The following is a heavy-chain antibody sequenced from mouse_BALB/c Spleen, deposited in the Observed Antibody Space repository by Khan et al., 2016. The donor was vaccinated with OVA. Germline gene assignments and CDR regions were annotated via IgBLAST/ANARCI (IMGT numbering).Heavy chain of an antibody. J-gene: IGHJ3*01. CDR3: AGAFYYGAWFAY. Sequence: QVQLQQSGPGLVAPSQTLSITCTVSGFSVTNYGVHWVRQPPGKGLEWLGVIWAGGSTNRNSALMSRLSISKDDSKSQVFLTMNSLQTDDTAIYYCAGAFYYGAWFAYWGQGTLVTVSA. V-gene: IGHV2-9*02. CDR1: GFSVTNYG. D-gene: IGHD1-1*01. CDR2: IWAGGST.